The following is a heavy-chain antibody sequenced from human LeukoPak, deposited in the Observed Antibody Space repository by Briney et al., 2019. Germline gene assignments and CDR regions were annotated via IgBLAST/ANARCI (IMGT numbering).Heavy chain of an antibody. CDR2: IKQDGSEK. CDR1: GFTFGSYW. CDR3: ARDRVAAAGTNWFDP. V-gene: IGHV3-7*03. J-gene: IGHJ5*02. D-gene: IGHD6-13*01. Sequence: QPGGSLRLSCAASGFTFGSYWMSWIRQAPGKGLEWVANIKQDGSEKYYVDSVKGRFTISRDNAKNSLYLQMNSLRAEDTAVYYCARDRVAAAGTNWFDPWGQGTLVTVSS.